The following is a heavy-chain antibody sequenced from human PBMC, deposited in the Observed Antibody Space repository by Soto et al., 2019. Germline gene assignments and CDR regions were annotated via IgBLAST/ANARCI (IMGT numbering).Heavy chain of an antibody. CDR3: AHRLCDSSCYWDVGFFDY. Sequence: SGPTLVNHTQTLTLACIFSGFSLSTSGVSVGWIRQPPGNALECLALIYWDDDKRYSPSLKSRLSVTKDTSKNQVVLTMTNMDPVDTGTYYCAHRLCDSSCYWDVGFFDYWGQGTLVTVSS. J-gene: IGHJ4*02. D-gene: IGHD2-15*01. V-gene: IGHV2-5*02. CDR2: IYWDDDK. CDR1: GFSLSTSGVS.